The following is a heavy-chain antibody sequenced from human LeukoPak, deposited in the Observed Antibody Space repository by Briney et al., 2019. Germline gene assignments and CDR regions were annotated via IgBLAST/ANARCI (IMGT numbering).Heavy chain of an antibody. D-gene: IGHD1-26*01. Sequence: PSETLSLTCTVSGGSISSSSYYWGWIRQPPGKGLEWIGSIYYSGSTYYNPSLKSRVTIPVDTSKNQFSLKLSSVTAADTAVYYCARVRVIVGATTDYYHGMDVWGQGTTVAVSS. V-gene: IGHV4-39*07. CDR1: GGSISSSSYY. CDR3: ARVRVIVGATTDYYHGMDV. J-gene: IGHJ6*02. CDR2: IYYSGST.